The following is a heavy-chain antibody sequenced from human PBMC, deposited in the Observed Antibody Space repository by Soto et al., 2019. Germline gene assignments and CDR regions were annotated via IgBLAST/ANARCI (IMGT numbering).Heavy chain of an antibody. CDR2: INHSGST. J-gene: IGHJ5*02. V-gene: IGHV4-34*01. Sequence: QVQLQQWGAGLLKPSETLSLTCAVYGGSFSGYYWSWIRQPPGKGLEWIGEINHSGSTNSNPSLQRRVTISVATSTRQFSRKLSAGTAADTAVYYCARGLLLAEANRGTTGCFDPWGEGTLFTV. D-gene: IGHD1-1*01. CDR3: ARGLLLAEANRGTTGCFDP. CDR1: GGSFSGYY.